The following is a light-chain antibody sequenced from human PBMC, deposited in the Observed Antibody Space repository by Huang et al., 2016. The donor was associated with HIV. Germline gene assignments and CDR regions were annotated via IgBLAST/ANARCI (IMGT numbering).Light chain of an antibody. Sequence: IQLTQSPSSLSASVGDRVTITCRASQGSSSYLAWYQQKPGKAPTLLIYSASPLQSGVPSRFSGSGSGTDFTLTISSLQPEDFATYYCQQPGTFGPGTKVDIK. CDR2: SAS. V-gene: IGKV1-9*01. CDR1: QGSSSY. J-gene: IGKJ3*01. CDR3: QQPGT.